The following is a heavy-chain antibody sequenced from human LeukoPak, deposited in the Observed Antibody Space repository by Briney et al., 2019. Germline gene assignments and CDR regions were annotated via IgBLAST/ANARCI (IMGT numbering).Heavy chain of an antibody. J-gene: IGHJ3*02. CDR3: GRIPAAGSLKGSFDI. Sequence: GESLKISCKGSGYSFTSFWIGWVRQMPGKGLEWMGIIYPGDSDTTYSPSFQGQVTISADKSISTAYLQWSSLKASDSAMYYCGRIPAAGSLKGSFDIWGQGTMVTVSS. CDR1: GYSFTSFW. D-gene: IGHD6-13*01. V-gene: IGHV5-51*01. CDR2: IYPGDSDT.